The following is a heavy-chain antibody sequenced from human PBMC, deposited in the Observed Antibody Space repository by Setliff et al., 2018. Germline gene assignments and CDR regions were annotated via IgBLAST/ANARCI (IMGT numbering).Heavy chain of an antibody. V-gene: IGHV4-34*01. CDR3: ARGPRFDYESPTYRRRFDP. J-gene: IGHJ5*02. Sequence: PSETLSLTCAVYGWSFSGYYWNWIRQAPGKGLEWIGEINHRGTTSYTPSLKGRVTISVDTSKNLFSLKLSSVTAADTAVYFCARGPRFDYESPTYRRRFDPWGQGTAVTVSS. CDR1: GWSFSGYY. CDR2: INHRGTT. D-gene: IGHD3-22*01.